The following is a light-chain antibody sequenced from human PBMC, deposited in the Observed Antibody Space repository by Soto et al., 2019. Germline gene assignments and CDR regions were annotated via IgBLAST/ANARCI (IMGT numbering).Light chain of an antibody. V-gene: IGLV2-11*01. CDR3: CSYAGRYTHV. CDR1: SSDVGGYNY. Sequence: QSALTQPRSVSGSPGQSVTISCTGASSDVGGYNYVSWYQQHPGKAPKLMIYDVSKRPSGVPDRFSGSKSGNTASLTISGLQTEDEADYYCCSYAGRYTHVFRTGTKRTAL. J-gene: IGLJ1*01. CDR2: DVS.